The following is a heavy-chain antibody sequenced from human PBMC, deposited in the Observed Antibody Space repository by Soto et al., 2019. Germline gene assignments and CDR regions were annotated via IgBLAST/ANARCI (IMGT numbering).Heavy chain of an antibody. CDR1: GGSISSGGYY. J-gene: IGHJ4*02. CDR3: ARVIDSSGYYSWYFDY. V-gene: IGHV4-31*03. CDR2: IYYSGST. D-gene: IGHD3-22*01. Sequence: QVQLQESGPGLVKPSQTLSLTCTVSGGSISSGGYYWSWIRQHPGKGLEWSGYIYYSGSTYYNPSLKRRVTISVDTSKNQFSLKLSSVTAADTAVYYCARVIDSSGYYSWYFDYWGQGTLVTVSS.